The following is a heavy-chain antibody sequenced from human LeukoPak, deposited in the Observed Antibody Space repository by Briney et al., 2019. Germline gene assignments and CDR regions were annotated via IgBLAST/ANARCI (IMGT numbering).Heavy chain of an antibody. Sequence: SETLSLTCAVDGGSLSGYYWSWNRQPPGKGLEWIGEINHSGSTNYNPSLKSRVTISVDTSKNQFALKLSSVTAADTAVYYCVRKGPSYHQYNSLDPCGQGTLVTVSS. CDR3: VRKGPSYHQYNSLDP. J-gene: IGHJ5*02. CDR2: INHSGST. CDR1: GGSLSGYY. V-gene: IGHV4-34*01. D-gene: IGHD1-14*01.